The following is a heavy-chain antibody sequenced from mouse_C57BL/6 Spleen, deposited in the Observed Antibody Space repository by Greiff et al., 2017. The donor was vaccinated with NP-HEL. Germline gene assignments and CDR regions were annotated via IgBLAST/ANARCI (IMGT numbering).Heavy chain of an antibody. J-gene: IGHJ2*01. D-gene: IGHD3-2*02. CDR2: IDPSDSET. Sequence: QVQLKQPGAELVRPGSSVKLSCKASGYTFTSYWMHWVKQRPIQGLEWIGNIDPSDSETHYNQKFKDKATLTVDKSSSTAYMQLSSLTSEDSAVYYCARRDTQRDYFDYWGQGTTLTVSS. CDR3: ARRDTQRDYFDY. V-gene: IGHV1-52*01. CDR1: GYTFTSYW.